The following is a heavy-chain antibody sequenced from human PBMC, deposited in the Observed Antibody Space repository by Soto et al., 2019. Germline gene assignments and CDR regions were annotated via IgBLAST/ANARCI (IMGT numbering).Heavy chain of an antibody. V-gene: IGHV1-3*05. Sequence: QVQLVQSGAEEKKPGASVKVSCKASGYTFINYAIHWVRQAPGQRLEWMGWINAGNGDTKYSQKLQGRVTITRDTSANSGYMELSGLRSEGTAVYYCARGGAGYYFDYWGQGTLVTVSS. J-gene: IGHJ4*02. CDR2: INAGNGDT. CDR1: GYTFINYA. CDR3: ARGGAGYYFDY. D-gene: IGHD2-15*01.